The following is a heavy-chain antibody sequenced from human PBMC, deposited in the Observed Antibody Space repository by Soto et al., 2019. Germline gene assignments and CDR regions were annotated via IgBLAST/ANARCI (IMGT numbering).Heavy chain of an antibody. CDR2: IYYSGST. CDR3: ARRHGYSSGWYTGDAFDI. Sequence: LSLTCTVSGGSISSSSYYWGWIRQPPGKGLEWIGSIYYSGSTYYNPSLKSRVTISVDTSKNQFSLKLSSVTAADTAVYYCARRHGYSSGWYTGDAFDIWGQGTMVTVSS. J-gene: IGHJ3*02. D-gene: IGHD6-19*01. V-gene: IGHV4-39*01. CDR1: GGSISSSSYY.